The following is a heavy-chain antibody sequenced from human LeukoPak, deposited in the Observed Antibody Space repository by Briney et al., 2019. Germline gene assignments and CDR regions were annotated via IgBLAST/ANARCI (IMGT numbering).Heavy chain of an antibody. CDR1: GFTFSSYA. CDR2: SSGSGGST. D-gene: IGHD7-27*01. J-gene: IGHJ4*02. V-gene: IGHV3-23*01. CDR3: ARAGVTGDLMTFYYFDY. Sequence: GGSLRLSCAASGFTFSSYAMSWVRQAPGKGLEWVSASSGSGGSTYYADSVKGRFTISRDNSKNTLYLQMNSLRAEDTAVYYCARAGVTGDLMTFYYFDYWGQGTLVTVSS.